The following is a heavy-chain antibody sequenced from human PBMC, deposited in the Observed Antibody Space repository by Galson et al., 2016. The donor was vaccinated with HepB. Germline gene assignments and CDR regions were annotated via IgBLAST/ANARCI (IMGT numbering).Heavy chain of an antibody. CDR3: AKAWDRRDSMSSGWYVDL. V-gene: IGHV3-23*01. Sequence: SLRLSCAASGFSFSNYAMIWVRQAPGKGLEWVSSISIGGSTYYADSVKGRFTISRDSSNNTLYVQMSSLRVEDTAVYYCAKAWDRRDSMSSGWYVDLWGRGTLVTVSS. CDR1: GFSFSNYA. J-gene: IGHJ2*01. D-gene: IGHD6-6*01. CDR2: ISIGGST.